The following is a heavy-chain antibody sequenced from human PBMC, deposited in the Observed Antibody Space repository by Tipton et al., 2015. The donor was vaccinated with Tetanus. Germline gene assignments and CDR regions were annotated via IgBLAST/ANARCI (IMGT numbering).Heavy chain of an antibody. CDR1: GDSISSDNW. J-gene: IGHJ4*02. CDR3: ASRVRGPAAY. V-gene: IGHV4-4*02. D-gene: IGHD3-3*01. Sequence: SLRLSCTVSGDSISSDNWWSWVRQPPGRGLEWIGEIYHSGATNYNSSLKSRVAISVYKSRNQFSLKVNSVTAADTAFYYCASRVRGPAAYWGQGILVTVSS. CDR2: IYHSGAT.